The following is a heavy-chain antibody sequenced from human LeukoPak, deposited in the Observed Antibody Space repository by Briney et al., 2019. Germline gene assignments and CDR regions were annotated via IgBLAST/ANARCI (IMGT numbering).Heavy chain of an antibody. Sequence: SETLSLTCTVSGGSISSSSYYWGWIRQPPGKGLEWIGSIYYSGSTYYNPSLKSRVTISVDTSKNQFSLKLSSVTAADTAVYYCARVPPPVLRYFDWFPPGWYFDLWGRGTLVTVSS. D-gene: IGHD3-9*01. J-gene: IGHJ2*01. CDR2: IYYSGST. CDR3: ARVPPPVLRYFDWFPPGWYFDL. CDR1: GGSISSSSYY. V-gene: IGHV4-39*07.